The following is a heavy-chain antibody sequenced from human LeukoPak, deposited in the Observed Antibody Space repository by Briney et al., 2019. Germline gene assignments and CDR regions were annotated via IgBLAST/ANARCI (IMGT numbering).Heavy chain of an antibody. Sequence: QPGGSLRLSCAASGFTFSTYGMHWVRQAPGKGLEWVAVISYDGSNKYYAGSVKGRFTTSRDNSKNTLYLQMNSLRADDTAVYYCAKDSYYYGSTTIDDWGQGTLVTVSS. J-gene: IGHJ4*02. CDR2: ISYDGSNK. CDR3: AKDSYYYGSTTIDD. D-gene: IGHD3-10*01. CDR1: GFTFSTYG. V-gene: IGHV3-30*18.